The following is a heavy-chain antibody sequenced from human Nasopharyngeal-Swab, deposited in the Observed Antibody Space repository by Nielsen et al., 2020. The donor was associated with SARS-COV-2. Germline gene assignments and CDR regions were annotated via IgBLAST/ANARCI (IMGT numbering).Heavy chain of an antibody. J-gene: IGHJ5*02. CDR2: INHSGST. Sequence: SETLSLTCAVYGGSFSGYYWSWIRQPPGKGLEWIGEINHSGSTNYNPSFKSRVTISVDTSKNQFSLKLSSVTAADTAVYYCARGWIAVAGTLLWFDPWGQGTLVTVSS. CDR1: GGSFSGYY. D-gene: IGHD6-19*01. V-gene: IGHV4-34*01. CDR3: ARGWIAVAGTLLWFDP.